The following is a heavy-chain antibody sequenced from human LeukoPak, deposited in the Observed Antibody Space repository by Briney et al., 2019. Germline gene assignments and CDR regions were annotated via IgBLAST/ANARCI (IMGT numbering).Heavy chain of an antibody. CDR3: TRGEGYYGSGNFLVW. Sequence: PSETLSLTCSVSGGSISTYYWNWIRQPPGKGLECIGYIHYSGNTNYNPSLKSRVTISVDTSKNQLSLKLSSVTAADTAVYYCTRGEGYYGSGNFLVWWGQGTLVTVSP. D-gene: IGHD3-10*01. V-gene: IGHV4-59*01. CDR2: IHYSGNT. J-gene: IGHJ4*02. CDR1: GGSISTYY.